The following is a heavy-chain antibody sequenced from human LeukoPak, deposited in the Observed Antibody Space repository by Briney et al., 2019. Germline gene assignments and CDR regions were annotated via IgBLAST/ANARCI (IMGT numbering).Heavy chain of an antibody. Sequence: PGGSLRLSCAAFGFTFSSYAMSWVRQAPGKGLEWVSIISGSGDSTYYADSVKGRFTISRDNSKNTLYLQMNSLRAEDTAVYYCAKDVYSSGIGAFDIWAKGQRSSSLQ. J-gene: IGHJ3*02. CDR3: AKDVYSSGIGAFDI. D-gene: IGHD6-19*01. CDR1: GFTFSSYA. CDR2: ISGSGDST. V-gene: IGHV3-23*01.